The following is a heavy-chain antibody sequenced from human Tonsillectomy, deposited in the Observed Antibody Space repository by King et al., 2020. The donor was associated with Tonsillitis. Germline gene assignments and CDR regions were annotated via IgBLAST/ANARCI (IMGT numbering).Heavy chain of an antibody. CDR1: GFTFSSYS. V-gene: IGHV3-33*03. J-gene: IGHJ5*02. CDR2: IWYDGSKK. CDR3: AKDESWWLPSQNWFDP. D-gene: IGHD2-15*01. Sequence: VQLVESGGGVVQPGTSLRLSCAASGFTFSSYSMHWVRQAPGKGLEWVAVIWYDGSKKYYGVFVKGRFTISRDNSKNTLFLQMKSLRGEDTAVYNCAKDESWWLPSQNWFDPWGQGTPVTVSS.